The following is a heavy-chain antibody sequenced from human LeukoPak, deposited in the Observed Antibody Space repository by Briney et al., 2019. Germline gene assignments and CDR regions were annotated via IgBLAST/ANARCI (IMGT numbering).Heavy chain of an antibody. V-gene: IGHV1-18*01. CDR3: ARDRPGAYSGYVPGDY. Sequence: ASVKVSCKASGYTFTSYGISWVRQAPGQGLEWMGWISAYNGNTNYAQNLQGRVTMTTDTSTSTAYMELRSPRSEDTAVYYCARDRPGAYSGYVPGDYWGQGTLVTVSS. CDR2: ISAYNGNT. D-gene: IGHD5-12*01. J-gene: IGHJ4*02. CDR1: GYTFTSYG.